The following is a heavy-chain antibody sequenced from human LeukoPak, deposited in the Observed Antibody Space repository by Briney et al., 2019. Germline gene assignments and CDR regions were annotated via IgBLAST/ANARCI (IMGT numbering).Heavy chain of an antibody. J-gene: IGHJ4*02. CDR3: ARSRSSSGPYYFDY. D-gene: IGHD6-6*01. CDR2: IYYSGST. CDR1: GGSISSYY. V-gene: IGHV4-59*01. Sequence: SETLSLTCTVSGGSISSYYWSWIWQPPGKGLEWIGYIYYSGSTNYNPSLKSRVTISVDTSKNQFSLKLSSVTAADTAVYYCARSRSSSGPYYFDYWGQGTLVTVSS.